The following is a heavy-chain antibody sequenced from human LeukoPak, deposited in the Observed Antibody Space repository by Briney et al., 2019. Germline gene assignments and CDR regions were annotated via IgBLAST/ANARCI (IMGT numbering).Heavy chain of an antibody. J-gene: IGHJ1*01. V-gene: IGHV4-59*01. CDR1: GGSISSYY. CDR2: IYYSGST. D-gene: IGHD2-15*01. Sequence: SETLSLTCTVSGGSISSYYWSWIRQPPGKGLEWIGYIYYSGSTNYNPSLKSRVTISVDTSKNQFSLKLSSVTAADTAVYYCARGHCSGGSCFAEYFQHWGQGTLVTVSS. CDR3: ARGHCSGGSCFAEYFQH.